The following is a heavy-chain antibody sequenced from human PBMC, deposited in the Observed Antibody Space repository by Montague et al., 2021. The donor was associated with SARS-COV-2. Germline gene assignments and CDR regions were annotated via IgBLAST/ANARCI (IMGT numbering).Heavy chain of an antibody. CDR1: RASVTNGAYY. CDR2: AYHSGGP. Sequence: SETLSLTCTVSRASVTNGAYYWGWIRQPPGKGLERIGAAYHSGGPYYSPSLKSRATISVDTSTNQFSLTLSPVTAADTAVYYCARLADRARGRSYDFWGHGTLVTVSS. CDR3: ARLADRARGRSYDF. D-gene: IGHD1-26*01. V-gene: IGHV4-39*01. J-gene: IGHJ4*01.